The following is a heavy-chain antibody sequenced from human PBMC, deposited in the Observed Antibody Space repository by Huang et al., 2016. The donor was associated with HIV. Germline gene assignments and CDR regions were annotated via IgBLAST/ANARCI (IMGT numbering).Heavy chain of an antibody. D-gene: IGHD2-21*02. J-gene: IGHJ1*01. CDR3: ARGLRFWRGGDCFPTHFPH. CDR1: GGSFSVYQ. Sequence: QVRLEQWGAGLLKPSKTLSLTCAVYGGSFSVYQLTWIRPSPGKGLEWIGEINHIGSVTYSPSLRALVTITGEMSKNQFSRKMTSLTVTETAVYFCARGLRFWRGGDCFPTHFPHWSQG. CDR2: INHIGSV. V-gene: IGHV4-34*02.